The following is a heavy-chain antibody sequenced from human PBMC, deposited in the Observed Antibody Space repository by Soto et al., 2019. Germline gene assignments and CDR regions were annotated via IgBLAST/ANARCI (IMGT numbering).Heavy chain of an antibody. V-gene: IGHV2-26*01. Sequence: QVTLKESGPVLVKPTETLTLTCTVSGFSLSNAKMGVSWIRQPPGKALEWLAHIFSNDEKSYSTSLQSRLTIAEDTSKGQVVLTMTNTDPADTATYYCARRPSGWFLFYPRGQGTLVTVSS. CDR3: ARRPSGWFLFYP. D-gene: IGHD6-19*01. J-gene: IGHJ5*02. CDR2: IFSNDEK. CDR1: GFSLSNAKMG.